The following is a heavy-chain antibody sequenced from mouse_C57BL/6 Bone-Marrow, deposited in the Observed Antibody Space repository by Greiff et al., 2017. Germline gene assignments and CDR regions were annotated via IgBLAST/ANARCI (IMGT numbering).Heavy chain of an antibody. V-gene: IGHV1-15*01. CDR3: SPLPYYSNWGFAY. CDR1: GYTFTDYE. D-gene: IGHD2-5*01. CDR2: IDPETGGT. J-gene: IGHJ3*01. Sequence: QVQLQQSGAELVRPGASVTLSCKASGYTFTDYEMHWVKQTPVHGLEWIGAIDPETGGTAYNQKFKGKAILTADKSSSTAYMELRSLTSEDSAVYYCSPLPYYSNWGFAYWGQGTLVTVSA.